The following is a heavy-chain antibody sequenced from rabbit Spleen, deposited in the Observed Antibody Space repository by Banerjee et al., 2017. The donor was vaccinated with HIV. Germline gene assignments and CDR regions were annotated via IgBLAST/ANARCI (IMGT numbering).Heavy chain of an antibody. Sequence: QQLVESGGGLVKPGASLTLTCKASGFDFSRGYDMCWVRQAPGKGLEWIGCVGSGSGSTWYASWAKGRFTISKTSSTTVTLQMTSLTAADTATYFCASAYSDIYFNLWGQGTLVTVS. CDR1: GFDFSRGYD. CDR2: VGSGSGST. J-gene: IGHJ4*01. V-gene: IGHV1S40*01. CDR3: ASAYSDIYFNL. D-gene: IGHD6-1*01.